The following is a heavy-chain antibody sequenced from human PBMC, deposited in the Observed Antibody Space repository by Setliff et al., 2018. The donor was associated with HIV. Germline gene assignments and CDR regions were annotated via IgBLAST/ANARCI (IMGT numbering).Heavy chain of an antibody. Sequence: SETLSLTCTVSGYSISSGSYYWSWIRQPAGKGLEWIGRIYTSGSTNYNPSLKSRVTISVDTSKNQFSLKLSSVTAADTAVYYCARDLGSGLYYYGMDVWGQGTTVTVSS. D-gene: IGHD7-27*01. CDR2: IYTSGST. J-gene: IGHJ6*02. V-gene: IGHV4-61*02. CDR3: ARDLGSGLYYYGMDV. CDR1: GYSISSGSYY.